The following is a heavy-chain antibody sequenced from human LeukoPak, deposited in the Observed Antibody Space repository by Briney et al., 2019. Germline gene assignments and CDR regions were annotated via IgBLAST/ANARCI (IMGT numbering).Heavy chain of an antibody. D-gene: IGHD6-19*01. CDR1: GYTFTSYG. V-gene: IGHV1-18*01. Sequence: ASVKVSCKASGYTFTSYGISWVRQAPGQGLEWMGWISAYSGNTNYAQKLQGRVTMTTDTSTSTAYMELRSLRSEDTAVYYCARAGISSGWYEGDLWGRGTLVTVSS. J-gene: IGHJ2*01. CDR2: ISAYSGNT. CDR3: ARAGISSGWYEGDL.